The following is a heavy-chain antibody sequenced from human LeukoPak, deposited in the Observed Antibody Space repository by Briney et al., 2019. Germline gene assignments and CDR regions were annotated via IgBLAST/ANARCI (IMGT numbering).Heavy chain of an antibody. Sequence: ASVKVSCKASGYTFTSYGISWVRQAPGQGLEWMGWISAYNGNTNYAQKLQGRVTMTTDTSTSTAYMELRSLRSDDTAVYYCARDRRAMVSGLDYYYYMDVWGKGTTVTISS. CDR3: ARDRRAMVSGLDYYYYMDV. V-gene: IGHV1-18*01. CDR2: ISAYNGNT. J-gene: IGHJ6*03. CDR1: GYTFTSYG. D-gene: IGHD5-18*01.